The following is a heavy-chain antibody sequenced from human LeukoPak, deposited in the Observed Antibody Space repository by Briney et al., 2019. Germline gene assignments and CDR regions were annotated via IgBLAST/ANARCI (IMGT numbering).Heavy chain of an antibody. D-gene: IGHD5-12*01. CDR3: ARDYDGGYMDV. CDR2: ISSSGSNI. Sequence: GGSHRLSCAASGFSFSDAWMSWIRQAPGKGLEWISYISSSGSNIYADSVKGRFTISRDNAKNSLYLQMNSLRAEDTAVYYCARDYDGGYMDVWGKGTTVTVSS. J-gene: IGHJ6*03. V-gene: IGHV3-11*04. CDR1: GFSFSDAW.